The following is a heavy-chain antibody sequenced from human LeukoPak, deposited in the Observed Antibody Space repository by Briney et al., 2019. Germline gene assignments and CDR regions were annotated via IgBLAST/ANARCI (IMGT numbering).Heavy chain of an antibody. CDR3: ARRAYPGPFDY. Sequence: SETLSLTCTVSGGSISSYYWSWIRQPPGKGLEWIGYIYYSGSTNYNPSLKSRVTISVDTSKNQFSLKLSSVTAADTAVYYCARRAYPGPFDYWGRGTLVTVSS. V-gene: IGHV4-59*08. CDR1: GGSISSYY. CDR2: IYYSGST. J-gene: IGHJ4*02.